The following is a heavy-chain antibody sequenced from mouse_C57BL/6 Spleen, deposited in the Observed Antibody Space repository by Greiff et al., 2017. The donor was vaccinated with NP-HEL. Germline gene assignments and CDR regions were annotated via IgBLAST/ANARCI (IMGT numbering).Heavy chain of an antibody. Sequence: DVQLQESGPGLAKPSQSLSLTCSVTGYSITSDYWNWIRKFPGTKLEYTGYISYSGSTYYTPSLKSRISITRDTSKKQYYLQLNSVTIEDTATYYWARWGYDGGYYYAMDYWGQGTSVTVAS. CDR2: ISYSGST. CDR3: ARWGYDGGYYYAMDY. V-gene: IGHV3-8*01. J-gene: IGHJ4*01. D-gene: IGHD2-14*01. CDR1: GYSITSDY.